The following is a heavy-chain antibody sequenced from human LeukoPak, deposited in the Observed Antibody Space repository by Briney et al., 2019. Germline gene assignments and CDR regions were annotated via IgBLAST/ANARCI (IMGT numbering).Heavy chain of an antibody. CDR2: IYYSGST. CDR3: ARQPPTVSYGMDV. CDR1: GGSISSSSYY. Sequence: SETLSLTCTVSGGSISSSSYYWGWIRQPPGKRLEWIGSIYYSGSTYYNPSLKSRVTISVDTSKNQFSLKLSSVTAADTAVYYCARQPPTVSYGMDVWGQGTTVTVSS. J-gene: IGHJ6*02. D-gene: IGHD4-17*01. V-gene: IGHV4-39*01.